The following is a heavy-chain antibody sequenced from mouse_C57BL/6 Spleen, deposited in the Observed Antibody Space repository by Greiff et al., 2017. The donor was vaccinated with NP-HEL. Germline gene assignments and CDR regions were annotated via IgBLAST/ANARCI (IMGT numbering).Heavy chain of an antibody. CDR2: INPSSGYT. J-gene: IGHJ3*01. D-gene: IGHD1-1*01. CDR3: ARRRSSYDAWFAY. CDR1: GYTFTSYW. V-gene: IGHV1-7*01. Sequence: QVQLQQSGAELAKPGASVKLSCKASGYTFTSYWMHWVKQRPGQGLEWIGYINPSSGYTKYNQKFKDKATLTADKSSSTAYMQLSSLTYEDSAVYYCARRRSSYDAWFAYWGQGTLVTVSA.